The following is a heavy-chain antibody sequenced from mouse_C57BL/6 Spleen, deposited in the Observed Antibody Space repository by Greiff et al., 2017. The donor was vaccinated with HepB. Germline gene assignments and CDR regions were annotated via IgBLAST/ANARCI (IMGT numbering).Heavy chain of an antibody. J-gene: IGHJ2*01. Sequence: QVQLQQPGAELVKPGASVKMSCKASGYTFTSYWITWVKQRPGQGLEWIGDIYPGSGSTNYNEKFKSKATLTVDTSSSTASMQRSSLTSEDSAVYYCARSRDYYGSSYDFDYWGQGTTLTVSS. CDR3: ARSRDYYGSSYDFDY. D-gene: IGHD1-1*01. V-gene: IGHV1-55*01. CDR2: IYPGSGST. CDR1: GYTFTSYW.